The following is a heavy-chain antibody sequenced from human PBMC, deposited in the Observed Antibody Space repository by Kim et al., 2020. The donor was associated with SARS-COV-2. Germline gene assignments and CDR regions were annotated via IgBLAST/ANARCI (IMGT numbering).Heavy chain of an antibody. CDR1: GGSFSGYY. V-gene: IGHV4-34*01. CDR2: INHSGST. J-gene: IGHJ6*01. Sequence: SETLSLTCAVYGGSFSGYYWSWIRQPPGKGLEWIGEINHSGSTNYNPSLKSRVTISVDTSKNQFSLKLSSVTAADTAVYYCARLRVVPAARGGYYYYYG. D-gene: IGHD2-2*01. CDR3: ARLRVVPAARGGYYYYYG.